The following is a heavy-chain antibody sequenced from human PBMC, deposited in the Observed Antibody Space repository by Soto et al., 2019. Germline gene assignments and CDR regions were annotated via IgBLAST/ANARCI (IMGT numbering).Heavy chain of an antibody. D-gene: IGHD2-2*01. Sequence: EVQLVESGGGLVQPGRSLRLSCAASGFTFDDYAMHWVRQAPGKGLEWVSGISWNSGSIGYADSVKGRFTISRDNAKNSLYLQMNSLRAEDTALYYCAKDIYGTSSGVDYWGQGTLVTVSS. V-gene: IGHV3-9*01. CDR3: AKDIYGTSSGVDY. J-gene: IGHJ4*02. CDR1: GFTFDDYA. CDR2: ISWNSGSI.